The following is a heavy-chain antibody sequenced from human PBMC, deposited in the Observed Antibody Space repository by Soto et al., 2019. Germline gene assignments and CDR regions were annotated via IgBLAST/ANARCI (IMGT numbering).Heavy chain of an antibody. V-gene: IGHV4-30-4*01. D-gene: IGHD2-2*01. CDR3: AREGDIVVVPAAREGYYYYGMDV. J-gene: IGHJ6*02. Sequence: SSETLSLTCTVSGGSISSGDYYWSWIRQPPGKGLEWIGYIYYSGSTYYNPSLKSRVTISVDTSKNQFSLKLSSVTAADTAVYYCAREGDIVVVPAAREGYYYYGMDVWGQGTTATVSS. CDR2: IYYSGST. CDR1: GGSISSGDYY.